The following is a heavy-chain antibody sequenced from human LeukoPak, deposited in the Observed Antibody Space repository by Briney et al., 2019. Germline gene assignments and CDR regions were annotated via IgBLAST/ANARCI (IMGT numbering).Heavy chain of an antibody. J-gene: IGHJ5*02. CDR2: ISSSSGYI. CDR3: ARGPLGGYNSAWFDP. D-gene: IGHD5-24*01. Sequence: PGGAPRLSFAASGFPFKDYHMKWVRQAPGKGLEWGSFISSSSGYIYYADSVKGRFTISRDNAKNSLYLQMNSLRVEDTAVYYCARGPLGGYNSAWFDPWGQGTLVTVSS. CDR1: GFPFKDYH. V-gene: IGHV3-21*01.